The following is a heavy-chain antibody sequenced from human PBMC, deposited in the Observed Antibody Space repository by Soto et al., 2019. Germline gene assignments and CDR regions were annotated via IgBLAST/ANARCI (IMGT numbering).Heavy chain of an antibody. CDR1: GFTFTRYS. Sequence: GGSLRLSCAASGFTFTRYSMNWVRQAPGKGLEWVSSISSTTNYIYYADSMKGRFTVSRDNAKNSVYLEMSSLSAEDTALYYCARESEDLTSNFDYWGQGTLVTVSS. V-gene: IGHV3-21*01. CDR2: ISSTTNYI. J-gene: IGHJ4*02. CDR3: ARESEDLTSNFDY.